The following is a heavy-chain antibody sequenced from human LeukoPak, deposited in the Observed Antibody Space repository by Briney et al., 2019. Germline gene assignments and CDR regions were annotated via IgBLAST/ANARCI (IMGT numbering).Heavy chain of an antibody. D-gene: IGHD5-18*01. V-gene: IGHV3-21*01. J-gene: IGHJ4*02. CDR2: ISSSSSYI. CDR1: GFTFSSYS. CDR3: ARDKGYSYGYSFDY. Sequence: GGSLRLSCAASGFTFSSYSRNWVRQAPGKGLEWVSSISSSSSYIYYADSVKGRFTISRDNAKNSLYLQMNSLRAEDTAVYYCARDKGYSYGYSFDYWGQGTLVTVSS.